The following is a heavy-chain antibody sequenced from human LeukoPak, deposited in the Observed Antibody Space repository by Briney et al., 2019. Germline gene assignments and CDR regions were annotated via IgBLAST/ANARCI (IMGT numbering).Heavy chain of an antibody. CDR1: GGTFSSYA. J-gene: IGHJ4*02. Sequence: SVKVSRKASGGTFSSYAISWVRQAPGQGLEWMGGIIPIFGTANYAQKFQGRVTITADESTSTAYMELSSLRSEDTAVYYCARDSRPTIFGVVNHLDYWGQGTLVTVSS. V-gene: IGHV1-69*13. CDR3: ARDSRPTIFGVVNHLDY. CDR2: IIPIFGTA. D-gene: IGHD3-3*01.